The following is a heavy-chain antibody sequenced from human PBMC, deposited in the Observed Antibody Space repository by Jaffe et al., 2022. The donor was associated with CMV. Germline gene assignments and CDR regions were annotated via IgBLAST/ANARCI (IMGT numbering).Heavy chain of an antibody. V-gene: IGHV3-33*01. CDR3: ARGEKGKPVAGLDY. CDR1: GFTFSSYG. CDR2: IWYDGSNK. D-gene: IGHD6-19*01. Sequence: QVQLVESGGGVVQPGRSLRLSCAASGFTFSSYGMHWVRQAPGKGLEWVAVIWYDGSNKYYADSVKGRFTISRDNSKNTLYLQMNSLRAEDTAVYYCARGEKGKPVAGLDYWGQGTLVTVSS. J-gene: IGHJ4*02.